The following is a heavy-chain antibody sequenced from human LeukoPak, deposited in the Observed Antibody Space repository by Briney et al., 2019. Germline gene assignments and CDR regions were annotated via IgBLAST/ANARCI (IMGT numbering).Heavy chain of an antibody. J-gene: IGHJ5*02. CDR1: GFTFSSYS. V-gene: IGHV3-21*01. CDR2: ISSSSSYI. CDR3: ARDPITNLWFGELPLYNWFDP. Sequence: GGSLRLSCAASGFTFSSYSMNWVRQAPGKGLEWVSSISSSSSYIYYADSVRGRFTISRDNAKNSLYLQMNSLRAEDTAVYYCARDPITNLWFGELPLYNWFDPWGQGTLVTVSS. D-gene: IGHD3-10*01.